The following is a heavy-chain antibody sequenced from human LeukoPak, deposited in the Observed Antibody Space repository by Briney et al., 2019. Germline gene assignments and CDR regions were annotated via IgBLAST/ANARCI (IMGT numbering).Heavy chain of an antibody. CDR2: IYTGDSDT. CDR1: GYSFTSYW. Sequence: GESLKISCKASGYSFTSYWSGWVRQMPGKGLEWRGIIYTGDSDTRYGPSFQGQSTISADKSISTAYLQWSSLKASDTAMYYCARRGVVVAAIEDEACDIWGQRTMVTVSS. J-gene: IGHJ3*02. CDR3: ARRGVVVAAIEDEACDI. V-gene: IGHV5-51*01. D-gene: IGHD2-15*01.